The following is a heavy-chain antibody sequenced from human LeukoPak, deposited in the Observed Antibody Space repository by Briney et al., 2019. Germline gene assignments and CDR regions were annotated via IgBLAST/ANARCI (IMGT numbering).Heavy chain of an antibody. CDR3: ARLEWIQLWLGPWYFDY. D-gene: IGHD5-18*01. J-gene: IGHJ4*02. CDR2: IYPGDSDT. V-gene: IGHV5-51*01. CDR1: GYSFTSYW. Sequence: GESLKISCKGSGYSFTSYWIGWVRQMPGKGLEWMGIIYPGDSDTRYSPSFQGQVTISADKSISTAYLQWSSLKASDTAMYYCARLEWIQLWLGPWYFDYWGQGTLVTVSS.